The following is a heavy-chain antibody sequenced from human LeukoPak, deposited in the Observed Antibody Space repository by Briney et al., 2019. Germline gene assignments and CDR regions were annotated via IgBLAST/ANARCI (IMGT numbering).Heavy chain of an antibody. V-gene: IGHV4-4*07. Sequence: PSETLSLTCTVSGVSITSYYWSWIRQPAGKGLEWIGRIYTSGSTNYNPSLKSRVTMSVDTSKNQFPLKLSSVTAADTAVYYCAKSNGYGLIDIWGQGTMVTVSS. D-gene: IGHD3-10*01. CDR3: AKSNGYGLIDI. CDR2: IYTSGST. J-gene: IGHJ3*02. CDR1: GVSITSYY.